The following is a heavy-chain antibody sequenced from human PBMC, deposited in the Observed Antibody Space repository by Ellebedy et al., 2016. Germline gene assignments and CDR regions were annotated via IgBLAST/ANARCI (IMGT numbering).Heavy chain of an antibody. CDR3: AKRIAVAGPGAVGY. J-gene: IGHJ4*02. V-gene: IGHV3-30-3*02. Sequence: GESLKISCAASGFTFSSYAMHWVRQAPGKGLEWVAVISYDGSNKYYADSVKGRFTISRDNSKNTLYLQMNSLRAEDTAVYYCAKRIAVAGPGAVGYWGQGTLVTVSS. CDR1: GFTFSSYA. CDR2: ISYDGSNK. D-gene: IGHD6-19*01.